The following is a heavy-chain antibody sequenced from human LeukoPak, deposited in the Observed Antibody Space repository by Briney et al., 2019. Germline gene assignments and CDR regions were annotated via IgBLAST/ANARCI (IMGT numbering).Heavy chain of an antibody. V-gene: IGHV3-49*04. Sequence: GGSLRLSCTASEFTFGDYAMSWVRQAPGKGLEWGGFIRSKAYGGTTEYAASVKGRFTISRDDSKSIAYLQVNSLKTEDTAVYYCTRVSSLLWFGELLRDYYYGMDVWGKGTTVTVSS. J-gene: IGHJ6*04. CDR2: IRSKAYGGTT. CDR3: TRVSSLLWFGELLRDYYYGMDV. D-gene: IGHD3-10*01. CDR1: EFTFGDYA.